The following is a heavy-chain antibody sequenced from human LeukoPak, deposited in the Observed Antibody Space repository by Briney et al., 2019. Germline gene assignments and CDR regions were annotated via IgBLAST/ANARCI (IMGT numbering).Heavy chain of an antibody. J-gene: IGHJ4*02. D-gene: IGHD1-26*01. CDR1: GGSFSGYY. CDR3: ARGRSGALDY. V-gene: IGHV4-34*01. Sequence: SETLSLTCAVYGGSFSGYYWSWIRQPPGKGLEWIGEINHSGSTNYNPSLKSRVTISVDTSKNQFSLKLSSVTAADTAVYYCARGRSGALDYWGQGTLVTVSS. CDR2: INHSGST.